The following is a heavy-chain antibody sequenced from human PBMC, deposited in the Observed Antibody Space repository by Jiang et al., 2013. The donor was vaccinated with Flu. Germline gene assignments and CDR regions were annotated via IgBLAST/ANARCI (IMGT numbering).Heavy chain of an antibody. J-gene: IGHJ4*02. CDR2: IYTSGST. CDR1: GGSISSGTYY. V-gene: IGHV4-61*02. CDR3: ARGGYDILTGYSTDFDY. D-gene: IGHD3-9*01. Sequence: GSGLVKPSQTLSLTCTASGGSISSGTYYWSWIRQPAGKGLEWIGRIYTSGSTNYNPSLKSRVTISVDTSKNRFTLKVRSVTAADTAVYYCARGGYDILTGYSTDFDYWGQGTLVTVSS.